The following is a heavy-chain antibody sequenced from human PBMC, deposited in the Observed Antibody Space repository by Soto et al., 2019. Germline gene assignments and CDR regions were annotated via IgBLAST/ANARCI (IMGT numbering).Heavy chain of an antibody. CDR1: GYTLTELS. CDR3: ATSAMIFGVAARWFDP. J-gene: IGHJ5*02. D-gene: IGHD3-3*01. V-gene: IGHV1-24*01. Sequence: GPSVKVSCKVSGYTLTELSMHWVRQAPGKGLEWMGGFDPEDGETIYAQKFQGRVTMTEDTSTDTAYMELSSLRSEDTAVYYCATSAMIFGVAARWFDPWGQGTLVTVSS. CDR2: FDPEDGET.